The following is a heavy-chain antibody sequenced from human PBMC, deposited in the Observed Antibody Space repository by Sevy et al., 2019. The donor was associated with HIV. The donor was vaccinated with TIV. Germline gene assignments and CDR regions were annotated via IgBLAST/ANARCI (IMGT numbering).Heavy chain of an antibody. Sequence: GGSLRLSCAASGFTFSSYGMHWVRQAPGKGLEWVAVISYDGSNKYYADSVKGRFTISRDNSKNTLYLQMNSLRAEDTAGYYCAKDSGHSSGWEQPPDYWGQGTLVTVSS. CDR1: GFTFSSYG. D-gene: IGHD6-19*01. V-gene: IGHV3-30*18. CDR2: ISYDGSNK. J-gene: IGHJ4*02. CDR3: AKDSGHSSGWEQPPDY.